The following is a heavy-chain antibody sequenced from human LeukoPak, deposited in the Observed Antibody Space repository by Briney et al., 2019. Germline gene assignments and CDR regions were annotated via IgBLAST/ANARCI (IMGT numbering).Heavy chain of an antibody. CDR1: GYSFTSYW. D-gene: IGHD3-22*01. J-gene: IGHJ5*02. Sequence: GASLQISCKGSGYSFTSYWIGWVRQMPGKGLEWMGIIYPGDSDTRYSPSFQGQVTISADKSISTAYLQWSSRKASDTAMYYCARHPYYDSSGYKLGVWFDPWGQGTLVTVSS. CDR3: ARHPYYDSSGYKLGVWFDP. CDR2: IYPGDSDT. V-gene: IGHV5-51*01.